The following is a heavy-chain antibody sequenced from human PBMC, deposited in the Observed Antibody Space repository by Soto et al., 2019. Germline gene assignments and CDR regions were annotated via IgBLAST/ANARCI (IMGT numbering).Heavy chain of an antibody. J-gene: IGHJ6*02. V-gene: IGHV3-30-3*01. CDR1: GFTFSSYA. D-gene: IGHD4-17*01. Sequence: QVQLVESGGGVVQPGRSLRLSCAASGFTFSSYAMHWVRQAPGKGLEWVAVISYDGSNKYYADSVKGRFTISRDNSKNPLYLQMNSLRAEDTAVYYCARDRMTTSFFHPYYYYYGMDVWGQGTTVTVSS. CDR2: ISYDGSNK. CDR3: ARDRMTTSFFHPYYYYYGMDV.